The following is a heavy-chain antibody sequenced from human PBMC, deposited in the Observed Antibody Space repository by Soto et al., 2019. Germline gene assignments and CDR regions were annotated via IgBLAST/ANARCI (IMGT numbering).Heavy chain of an antibody. V-gene: IGHV4-30-2*01. Sequence: SETLSLTCAVSGGSISSGGYSWSWIRHPPGKGLEWIGYIYHSGSTYYNPSLKSRVTISVDRSKNQFSLKLSSVTAADTAVYYCARQEMATTLFDYWGQGTLVTVS. J-gene: IGHJ4*02. CDR3: ARQEMATTLFDY. D-gene: IGHD5-12*01. CDR2: IYHSGST. CDR1: GGSISSGGYS.